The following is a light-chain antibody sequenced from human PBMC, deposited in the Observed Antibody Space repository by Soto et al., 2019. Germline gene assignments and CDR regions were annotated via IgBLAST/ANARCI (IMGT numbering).Light chain of an antibody. CDR2: DKS. CDR3: QQRSDWPT. CDR1: QSIGSF. J-gene: IGKJ2*01. V-gene: IGKV3-11*01. Sequence: EIVLTQSPATLSLSPGERATLSCRASQSIGSFLAWYQQKPGQAPRLLIYDKSNRATGIPARFSGSGSETDFTLTISGLEPEDSAVYYCQQRSDWPTFGQGTKVEIK.